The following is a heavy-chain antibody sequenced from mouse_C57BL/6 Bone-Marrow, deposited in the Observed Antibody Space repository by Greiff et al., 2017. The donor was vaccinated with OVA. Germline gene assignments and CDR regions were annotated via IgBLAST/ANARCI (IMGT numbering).Heavy chain of an antibody. J-gene: IGHJ2*01. V-gene: IGHV1-54*01. D-gene: IGHD1-1*01. CDR2: INPGSGGT. CDR3: ARRGYGSSYLYYFDY. CDR1: GYAFTNYL. Sequence: VQGVESGAELVRPGTSVKVSCKASGYAFTNYLIEWVKQRPGQGLEWIGVINPGSGGTNYNEKFKGKATLTADKSSSTAYMQLSSLTSEDSAVYFCARRGYGSSYLYYFDYWGQGTTLTVSS.